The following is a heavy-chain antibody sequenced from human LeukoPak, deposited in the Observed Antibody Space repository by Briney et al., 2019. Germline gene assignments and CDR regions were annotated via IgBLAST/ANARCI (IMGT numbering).Heavy chain of an antibody. Sequence: SQTLSLTCTVSGGSISSGGYYWSWIRQHPGKGLEWIGYIYYSGSTHYNPSLKSRVTISVDTSKNQFSLKLSSVTAADTAVYYCAREIRDGYNDAFDIWGQGTMVTVSS. D-gene: IGHD5-24*01. J-gene: IGHJ3*02. CDR3: AREIRDGYNDAFDI. CDR2: IYYSGST. CDR1: GGSISSGGYY. V-gene: IGHV4-31*03.